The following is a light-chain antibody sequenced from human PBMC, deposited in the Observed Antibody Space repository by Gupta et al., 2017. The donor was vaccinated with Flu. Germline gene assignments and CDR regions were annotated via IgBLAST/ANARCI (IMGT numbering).Light chain of an antibody. CDR1: RSNIGAGYD. J-gene: IGLJ3*02. V-gene: IGLV1-40*01. CDR3: QSYDNSLSGSKV. Sequence: SVLTQPPSVSGAPWQRVTISCTGSRSNIGAGYDVHWYQQIPGTAPKVVIYGNKNRPSGVPDRFSGSKSVTSASLVIAGLQAEDEADYYCQSYDNSLSGSKVFGGGTKLTVL. CDR2: GNK.